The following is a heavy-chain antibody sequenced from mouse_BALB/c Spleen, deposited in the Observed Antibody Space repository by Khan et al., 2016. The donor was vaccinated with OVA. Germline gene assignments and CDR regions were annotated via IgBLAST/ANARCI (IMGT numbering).Heavy chain of an antibody. J-gene: IGHJ2*01. CDR3: ARGKYDGYYCDY. CDR1: GYSITSGYA. V-gene: IGHV3-2*02. D-gene: IGHD2-14*01. CDR2: ISYSGVT. Sequence: EVQLQQSGPGLVKPSQSLSLTCTVTGYSITSGYAWNWIRQFPGNKLEWMGYISYSGVTSYTPSLKSRISITRDTSKNQFFMQLNSVTTEDTATYYCARGKYDGYYCDYWGQGTTLTVSS.